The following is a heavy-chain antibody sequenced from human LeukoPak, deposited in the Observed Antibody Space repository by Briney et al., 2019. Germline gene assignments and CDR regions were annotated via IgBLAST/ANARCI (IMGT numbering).Heavy chain of an antibody. Sequence: ASVKVSCKASGGTFSSYAISWVRQAPGQGLEWMGWISAYNGNTNYAQKLQGRVTMTTDTSTSTAYMELRSLRSDDTAVYYCARMYNWNYGDYYYYTDVWGKGTTVTVSS. J-gene: IGHJ6*03. V-gene: IGHV1-18*01. CDR2: ISAYNGNT. CDR3: ARMYNWNYGDYYYYTDV. D-gene: IGHD1-7*01. CDR1: GGTFSSYA.